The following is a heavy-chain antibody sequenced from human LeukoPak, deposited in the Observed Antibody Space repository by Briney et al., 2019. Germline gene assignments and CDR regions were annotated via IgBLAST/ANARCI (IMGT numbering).Heavy chain of an antibody. Sequence: GGSLRLSCATSGFTFSSYAMSWVRQAPGKGLEWVSAISGSGGSTYYADSVKGRFTISRDNSKNTLYLQMNSLRAEDTAVYYCAKGLYSSSWQNYYYYYMDVWGKGTTVTVSS. V-gene: IGHV3-23*01. CDR1: GFTFSSYA. D-gene: IGHD6-13*01. CDR3: AKGLYSSSWQNYYYYYMDV. J-gene: IGHJ6*03. CDR2: ISGSGGST.